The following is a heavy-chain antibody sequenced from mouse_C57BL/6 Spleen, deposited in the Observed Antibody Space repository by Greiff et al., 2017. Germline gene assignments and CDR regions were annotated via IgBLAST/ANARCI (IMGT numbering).Heavy chain of an antibody. D-gene: IGHD2-4*01. CDR2: INPNNGGT. CDR1: GYTFTDYN. Sequence: VQLQQSGPELVKPGASVKIPCKASGYTFTDYNMDWVKQSPGKSLEWIGDINPNNGGTIYNQKFKGKATLTVDKSSSTAYMELSSLTSEDTAVYYCARGDYDYDGGNYYAMDYWGQGTSVTVSS. J-gene: IGHJ4*01. V-gene: IGHV1-18*01. CDR3: ARGDYDYDGGNYYAMDY.